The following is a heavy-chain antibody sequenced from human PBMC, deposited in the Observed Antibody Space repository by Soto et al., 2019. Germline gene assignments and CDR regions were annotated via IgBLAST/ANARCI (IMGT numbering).Heavy chain of an antibody. J-gene: IGHJ6*02. Sequence: GESLKISCKGSGYSFTSYWISWVRQMPGKGLEWMGRIDPSDSYTNYSPSFQGHVTISADKSISTAYLQWSSLKASDTAMYYCARRTRGRRIAAAGTGPASGMDVWGQGTTVTVSS. V-gene: IGHV5-10-1*01. CDR1: GYSFTSYW. CDR2: IDPSDSYT. CDR3: ARRTRGRRIAAAGTGPASGMDV. D-gene: IGHD6-13*01.